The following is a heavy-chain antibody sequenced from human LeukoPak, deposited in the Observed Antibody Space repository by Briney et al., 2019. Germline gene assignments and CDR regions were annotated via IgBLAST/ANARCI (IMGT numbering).Heavy chain of an antibody. CDR1: GFTFSRYG. D-gene: IGHD5-18*01. CDR3: ARDGRGYSYGSDY. Sequence: LRGGSLRLSCAASGFTFSRYGLHWVRQAPGRGLEWVSVLYSGGSTYYADSVKGRFTISRDNSKNTLYLQMNSLRAEDTAVYYCARDGRGYSYGSDYWGQGTLVTVSS. CDR2: LYSGGST. J-gene: IGHJ4*02. V-gene: IGHV3-66*01.